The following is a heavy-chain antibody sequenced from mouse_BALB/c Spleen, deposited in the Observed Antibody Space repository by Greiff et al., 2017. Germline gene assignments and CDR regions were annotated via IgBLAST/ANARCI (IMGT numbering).Heavy chain of an antibody. V-gene: IGHV1-69*02. J-gene: IGHJ2*01. Sequence: QVQLQQPGAELVKPGASVKLSCKASGYTFTSYWMHWVKQRPGQGLEWIGEIDPSDSYTNYIQKFKGKATLTVDKSSSTAYMQLSSLTSEDSAVYYCARDYYGSSYVLFDYWGQGTTLTVSS. CDR2: IDPSDSYT. CDR1: GYTFTSYW. CDR3: ARDYYGSSYVLFDY. D-gene: IGHD1-1*01.